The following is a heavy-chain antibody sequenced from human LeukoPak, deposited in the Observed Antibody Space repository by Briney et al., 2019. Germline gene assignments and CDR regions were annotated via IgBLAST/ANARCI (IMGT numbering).Heavy chain of an antibody. CDR3: ARGQGDYYDSSGYYLFGY. Sequence: GGSLRLSCAASGFTFSSYSMNWVRQAPGKGLEWVSSISSSSDYIYYADSVKGRFTISRDNSKNTLYLQMNSLRAEDTAVYYCARGQGDYYDSSGYYLFGYWGQGTLVTVSS. J-gene: IGHJ4*02. CDR2: ISSSSDYI. D-gene: IGHD3-22*01. CDR1: GFTFSSYS. V-gene: IGHV3-21*01.